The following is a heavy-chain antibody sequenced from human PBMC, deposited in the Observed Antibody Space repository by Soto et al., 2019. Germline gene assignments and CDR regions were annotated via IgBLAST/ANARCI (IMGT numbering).Heavy chain of an antibody. D-gene: IGHD2-21*02. CDR2: INPSGGST. V-gene: IGHV1-46*01. CDR1: GYTFTGYY. CDR3: ARECIVVVTAIRETDAFDI. J-gene: IGHJ3*02. Sequence: ASVKVSCKASGYTFTGYYMHWVRQAPGQGLEWMGIINPSGGSTSYAQKFQGRVTMTRDTSTSTVYMELSSLRSEDTAVYYCARECIVVVTAIRETDAFDIWGQGALVTVSS.